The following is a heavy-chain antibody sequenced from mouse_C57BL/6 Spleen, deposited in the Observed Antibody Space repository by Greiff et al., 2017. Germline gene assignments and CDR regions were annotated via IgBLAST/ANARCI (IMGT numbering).Heavy chain of an antibody. V-gene: IGHV3-6*01. Sequence: VQLQQSGPGLVKPSQSLSLTCSVTGYSITSGYYWNWIRQFPGNKLEWMGYISYDGSNNYNPSLKNRISITRDTSKNQFFLKLNSVTTEDTATYYCARGGGSSLYYYAMDYWGQGTSVTVSS. CDR2: ISYDGSN. CDR1: GYSITSGYY. D-gene: IGHD1-1*01. CDR3: ARGGGSSLYYYAMDY. J-gene: IGHJ4*01.